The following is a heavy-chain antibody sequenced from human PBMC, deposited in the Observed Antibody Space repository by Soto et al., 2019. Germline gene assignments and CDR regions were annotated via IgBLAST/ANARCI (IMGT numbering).Heavy chain of an antibody. D-gene: IGHD6-13*01. CDR3: ARDWGWYSSSWYIFDY. J-gene: IGHJ4*02. CDR1: GFTFSSYA. Sequence: GGSLRLSCAASGFTFSSYAMHWVRQAPGKGLEWVAVISYDGSNKYYADSVKGRFTVSRDNSKNTLYLQMNSLRAEDTAVYYCARDWGWYSSSWYIFDYWGQGTLVTVSS. CDR2: ISYDGSNK. V-gene: IGHV3-30-3*01.